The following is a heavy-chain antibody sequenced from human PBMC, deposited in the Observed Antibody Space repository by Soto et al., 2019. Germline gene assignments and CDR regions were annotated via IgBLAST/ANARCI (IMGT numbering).Heavy chain of an antibody. D-gene: IGHD6-13*01. CDR1: GGSVSSGGYY. V-gene: IGHV4-31*03. Sequence: PSETLSLTCTVSGGSVSSGGYYWSWIRQHPGKGLEWIGYIYYSGSTYYNPSLKSRVTISVDTSTNQFYLKMSSVTAADTAVYYCARDGYSSRNWFDPWGQGTPVTVSS. CDR3: ARDGYSSRNWFDP. CDR2: IYYSGST. J-gene: IGHJ5*02.